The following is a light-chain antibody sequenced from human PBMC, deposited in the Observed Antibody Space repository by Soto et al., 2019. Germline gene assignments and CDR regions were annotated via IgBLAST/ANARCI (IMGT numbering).Light chain of an antibody. CDR1: SSNIGKNF. CDR3: GAWGGGLSAVA. CDR2: DDN. V-gene: IGLV1-51*01. Sequence: QSVLTQPPSVSAAPGQKVTISCSGTSSNIGKNFVSWYQQLPGTAPKLLIYDDNLRPSGVPDRFSGSKSGTSATLGITGRQTGDEADYYCGAWGGGLSAVAFGGGTKLTVL. J-gene: IGLJ2*01.